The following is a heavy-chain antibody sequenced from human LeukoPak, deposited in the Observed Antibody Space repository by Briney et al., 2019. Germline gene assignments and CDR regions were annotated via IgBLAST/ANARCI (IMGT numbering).Heavy chain of an antibody. CDR2: MNPNSGNT. CDR1: GYTFTSYD. CDR3: AKEEVTTVTRSDAFDI. Sequence: ASVKVSCKASGYTFTSYDINWVRQATGQGLEWMGWMNPNSGNTGYAQKFQGRVTMTRNTSISTAYMELSSLRSEDTAVYYCAKEEVTTVTRSDAFDIWGQGTMVTVSS. V-gene: IGHV1-8*01. D-gene: IGHD4-17*01. J-gene: IGHJ3*02.